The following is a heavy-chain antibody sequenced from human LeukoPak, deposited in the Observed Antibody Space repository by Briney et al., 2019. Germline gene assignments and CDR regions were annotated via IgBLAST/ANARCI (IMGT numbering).Heavy chain of an antibody. D-gene: IGHD3-22*01. CDR1: GGSISSSSYY. Sequence: SETLSLTCTVSGGSISSSSYYWGWIRQPPGKGLEWIGYIYYSGSTNYNPSLKSRVTISVDTSKNQFSLKLSSVTAADTAVYYCARESRYYYDSSGYYYFDYWGQGTLVTVSS. V-gene: IGHV4-61*01. J-gene: IGHJ4*02. CDR2: IYYSGST. CDR3: ARESRYYYDSSGYYYFDY.